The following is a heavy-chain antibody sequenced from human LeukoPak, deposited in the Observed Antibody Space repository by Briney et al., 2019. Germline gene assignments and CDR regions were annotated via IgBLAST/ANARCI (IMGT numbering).Heavy chain of an antibody. CDR3: ARDGLLRFLEWLPRYYGMDV. Sequence: GGSLRLSCAASGFTFDDYAMHWVRQAPGKGLECVSGISWNIGSIGYEDTVKGRFTTSRDNAKNSLYLKMNSLRAEDTAVYYCARDGLLRFLEWLPRYYGMDVWGQGTTVTVSS. D-gene: IGHD3-3*01. V-gene: IGHV3-9*01. J-gene: IGHJ6*02. CDR1: GFTFDDYA. CDR2: ISWNIGSI.